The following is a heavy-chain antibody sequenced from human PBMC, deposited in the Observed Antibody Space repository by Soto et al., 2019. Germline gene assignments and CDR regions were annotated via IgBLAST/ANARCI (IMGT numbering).Heavy chain of an antibody. CDR2: INPSSGST. D-gene: IGHD6-6*01. Sequence: GASVKVSCKASGYTFTSYYMHWVRQAPGQGLEWMGIINPSSGSTSYAQKFQGRVTMTRDTSTSTVYMELSSLRSEDTAVYYCARDKRIAARNGGYYGMDVWGQGTTVTVSS. CDR1: GYTFTSYY. CDR3: ARDKRIAARNGGYYGMDV. V-gene: IGHV1-46*01. J-gene: IGHJ6*02.